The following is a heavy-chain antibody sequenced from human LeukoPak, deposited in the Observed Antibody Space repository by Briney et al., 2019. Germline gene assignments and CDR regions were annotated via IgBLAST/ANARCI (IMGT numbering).Heavy chain of an antibody. Sequence: GRSLRLSCAASGFTFSIYGMHWVRQAPGKGPEGVAKIWYDGSNKYYADSVKGRFTISRDNSKNTLYLQMNSLRAEDTAVYSCARDGLHGSGSYNNYLDPWGQGTLVTVSS. V-gene: IGHV3-33*01. D-gene: IGHD3-10*01. CDR2: IWYDGSNK. J-gene: IGHJ5*02. CDR1: GFTFSIYG. CDR3: ARDGLHGSGSYNNYLDP.